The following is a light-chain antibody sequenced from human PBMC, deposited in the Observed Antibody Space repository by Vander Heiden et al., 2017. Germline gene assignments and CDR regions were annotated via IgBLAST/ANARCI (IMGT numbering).Light chain of an antibody. CDR1: QSYSSN. CDR2: GAS. J-gene: IGKJ1*01. V-gene: IGKV3-15*01. Sequence: ELVLTPPPATLSVPPAQRATPSRRASQSYSSNLAWYQQKPGQAPRLLIYGASTRATGIPDRFSGSGSGTEFTLTISSLQSEDFAVYYCQQYDNWRQTFGQGTKVEIK. CDR3: QQYDNWRQT.